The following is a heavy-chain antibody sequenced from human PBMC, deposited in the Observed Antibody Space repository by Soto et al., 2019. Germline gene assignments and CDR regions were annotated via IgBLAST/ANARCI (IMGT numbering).Heavy chain of an antibody. J-gene: IGHJ3*01. CDR2: VHYSGAT. CDR1: GGCINGYY. V-gene: IGHV4-59*01. Sequence: SENLSRTCTGSGGCINGYYWNCIRQTPGKGLEWIGYVHYSGATKFRSSLKSRPDISVDTSENQFSLKLTSVTAADTAVYYCARLLLNARYDASGYGSFDVWGQGTMVTVSS. D-gene: IGHD3-22*01. CDR3: ARLLLNARYDASGYGSFDV.